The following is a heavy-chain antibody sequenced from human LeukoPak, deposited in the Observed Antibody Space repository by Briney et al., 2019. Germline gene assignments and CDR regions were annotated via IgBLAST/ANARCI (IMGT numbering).Heavy chain of an antibody. Sequence: GASVKVSCKASGYTFTGYYMHWVRQAPGQGLEWMGIINPSGGSTSYAQKFQGRVTMTRDMSTSTVYMELSSLRSEDTAVYYCARRGIVGATTGYRTFDYWGQGTLVTVSS. V-gene: IGHV1-46*01. CDR1: GYTFTGYY. D-gene: IGHD1-26*01. J-gene: IGHJ4*02. CDR3: ARRGIVGATTGYRTFDY. CDR2: INPSGGST.